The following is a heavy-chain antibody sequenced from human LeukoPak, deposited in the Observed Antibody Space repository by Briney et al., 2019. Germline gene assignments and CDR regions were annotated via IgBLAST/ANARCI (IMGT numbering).Heavy chain of an antibody. CDR2: ISAGADVI. CDR1: GFSFRDYP. D-gene: IGHD3-3*01. V-gene: IGHV3-23*01. J-gene: IGHJ3*02. Sequence: GGSLRLSCEAAGFSFRDYPRGWVRRASGKRLEWVSGISAGADVIFYADPVKGRFTISRDNSKNTLYLQMNSLRAEDTAVYYCAKEPTYYDFWSGGGAFDIWGQGTMVTVSS. CDR3: AKEPTYYDFWSGGGAFDI.